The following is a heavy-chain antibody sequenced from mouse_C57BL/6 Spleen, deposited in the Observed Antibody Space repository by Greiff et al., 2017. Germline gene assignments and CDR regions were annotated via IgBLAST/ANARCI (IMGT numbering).Heavy chain of an antibody. CDR3: AIWGYDSHWYFDG. CDR1: GYTFTSYW. V-gene: IGHV1-69*01. CDR2: IDPSDSYT. J-gene: IGHJ1*03. D-gene: IGHD2-4*01. Sequence: QVQLQQPGAELVMPGASVKLSCKASGYTFTSYWMHWVKQRPGQGLEWIGEIDPSDSYTNYNQKFKGKSTLTVDKSSSTAYMQLSSLTSEDSAVYYCAIWGYDSHWYFDGWGTGTTVTVSS.